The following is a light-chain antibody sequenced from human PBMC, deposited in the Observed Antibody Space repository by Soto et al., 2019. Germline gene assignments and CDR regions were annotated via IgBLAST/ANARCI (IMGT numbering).Light chain of an antibody. Sequence: EIVMTQSPATLSVSPGDRATLSCMASQSVSSSLAWYQQIPGQAPRILIYDASTRATGIPARFGGSGSGTEFTLTISSLQSEDFAVYYCQQYNNWPPLTFGGGTKVELK. CDR3: QQYNNWPPLT. CDR2: DAS. V-gene: IGKV3-15*01. J-gene: IGKJ4*01. CDR1: QSVSSS.